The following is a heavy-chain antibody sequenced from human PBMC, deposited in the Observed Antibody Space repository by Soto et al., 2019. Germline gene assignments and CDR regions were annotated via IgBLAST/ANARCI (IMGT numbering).Heavy chain of an antibody. CDR2: IYYSGST. CDR1: GGSISSYY. Sequence: QVQLQESGPGLVKPSETLSLTCTVSGGSISSYYWSWIRQPPGKGLEWIGYIYYSGSTNYNPSLKSRVTISVDTSKNQFSLKLSSVTAADTAVYYCARLGVVLWFGDSRPNGWFDPWGQGTLVTVSS. V-gene: IGHV4-59*01. J-gene: IGHJ5*02. D-gene: IGHD3-10*01. CDR3: ARLGVVLWFGDSRPNGWFDP.